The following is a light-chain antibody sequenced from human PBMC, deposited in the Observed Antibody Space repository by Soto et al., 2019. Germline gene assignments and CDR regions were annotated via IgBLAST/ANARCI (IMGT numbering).Light chain of an antibody. CDR1: QSVSSN. CDR2: DTS. CDR3: QQYDSYMYA. Sequence: EIVMTQSPATLSVSPGERATLSCRASQSVSSNLAWYQQKPGQAPRLLIYDTSNRATGIPARFTGGGSGTDFTLTITSLQSEDFAVYYCQQYDSYMYAFGQGTKVDIK. V-gene: IGKV3D-15*01. J-gene: IGKJ2*01.